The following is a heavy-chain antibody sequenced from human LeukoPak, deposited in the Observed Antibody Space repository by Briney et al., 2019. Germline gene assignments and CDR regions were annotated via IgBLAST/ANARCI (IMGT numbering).Heavy chain of an antibody. Sequence: GESLRISCKGSGYSFTSYWISWVRQMPGKGLQWMGRIDPSDSYTNYSPSFQGHITISADKSINTAYLQWSSLKASDTAMYYCARQDHYYGSYRVWLDPWGQGTLVTVSS. CDR2: IDPSDSYT. CDR1: GYSFTSYW. J-gene: IGHJ5*02. V-gene: IGHV5-10-1*01. D-gene: IGHD3-10*01. CDR3: ARQDHYYGSYRVWLDP.